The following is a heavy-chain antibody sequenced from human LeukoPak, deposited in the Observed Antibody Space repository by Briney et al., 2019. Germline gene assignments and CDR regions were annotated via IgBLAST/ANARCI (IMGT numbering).Heavy chain of an antibody. CDR1: GYTFSGYY. V-gene: IGHV1-2*02. D-gene: IGHD3-22*01. CDR2: INPNTGRT. Sequence: ASVKVSCKASGYTFSGYYMHWVRRAPGQGLERMGWINPNTGRTNCAQNFQGRVTMTSDTSISTAYMELNSLRSDDTAVYYCARGTYYDSSGYSGVRLFDYWGQGTLLTVSS. CDR3: ARGTYYDSSGYSGVRLFDY. J-gene: IGHJ4*02.